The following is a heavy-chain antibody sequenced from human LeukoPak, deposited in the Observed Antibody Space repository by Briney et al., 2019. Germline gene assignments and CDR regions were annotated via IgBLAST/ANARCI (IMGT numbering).Heavy chain of an antibody. D-gene: IGHD3-10*01. CDR1: GFTFSSCW. J-gene: IGHJ4*02. CDR3: ARDFGGLYFDY. CDR2: INSDGSST. Sequence: GGSLRLSCAASGFTFSSCWMHWVRQAPGKGLVWVSRINSDGSSTSYADSVKGRFTISRDNAKNTLYLQMNSLRAEDTAVYYCARDFGGLYFDYWGQGTLVTVSS. V-gene: IGHV3-74*01.